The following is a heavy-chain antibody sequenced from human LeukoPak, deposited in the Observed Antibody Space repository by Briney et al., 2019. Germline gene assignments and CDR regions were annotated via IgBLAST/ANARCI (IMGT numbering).Heavy chain of an antibody. CDR1: GYTLSDYY. D-gene: IGHD4-17*01. CDR2: IRPNNGGT. Sequence: ASVKVSCKAFGYTLSDYYIQWLRQAPGQGLEWVGWIRPNNGGTHSAQKFQGRVSMTKDASINAAYMELNSLTSDDTAVYFCVRLLEGDYHYDYWGRGTLVIVSS. J-gene: IGHJ4*02. CDR3: VRLLEGDYHYDY. V-gene: IGHV1-2*02.